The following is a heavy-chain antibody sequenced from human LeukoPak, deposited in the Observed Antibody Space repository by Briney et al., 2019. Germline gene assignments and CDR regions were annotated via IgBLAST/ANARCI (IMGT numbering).Heavy chain of an antibody. Sequence: ASVKVSCKASGGTFSSYAISWVRQAPGQGLEWMGIINPSGGSTSYAQKFQGRVTMTRDTSTSTVYMELSSLRSEDTAVYYCARDRDGGWQPLPNFDYWGQGTLVTVSS. CDR2: INPSGGST. V-gene: IGHV1-46*01. CDR3: ARDRDGGWQPLPNFDY. D-gene: IGHD6-13*01. CDR1: GGTFSSYA. J-gene: IGHJ4*02.